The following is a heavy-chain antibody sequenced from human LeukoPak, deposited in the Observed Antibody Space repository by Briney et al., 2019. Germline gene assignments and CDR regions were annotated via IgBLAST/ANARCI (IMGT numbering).Heavy chain of an antibody. CDR2: MSYDGNNK. J-gene: IGHJ4*02. V-gene: IGHV3-30-3*01. Sequence: GGSLILSCAASGFTFSTYAMHWVRPPPGKGLEWVAVMSYDGNNKYYVDSVKGRFTISRDNSKNTLYLQMNSLRAEDTAVYYCARDSSLYYYDNSGYYSGYFDYWGQGTLVTVSS. CDR1: GFTFSTYA. D-gene: IGHD3-22*01. CDR3: ARDSSLYYYDNSGYYSGYFDY.